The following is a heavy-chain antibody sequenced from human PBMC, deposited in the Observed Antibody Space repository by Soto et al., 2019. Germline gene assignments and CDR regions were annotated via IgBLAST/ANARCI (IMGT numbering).Heavy chain of an antibody. CDR1: GFTFSSYG. D-gene: IGHD3-22*01. V-gene: IGHV3-33*01. CDR3: ARVQNYYDSSGYWGWRSSYYYYGMDV. J-gene: IGHJ6*02. CDR2: IWYDGSNK. Sequence: QVQLVESGGGVVQPGRSLRLSCAASGFTFSSYGMHWVRQAPGKGLEWVAVIWYDGSNKYYADSVKGRFTISRDNSKNTLYLQMNSLRAEDTAVYYCARVQNYYDSSGYWGWRSSYYYYGMDVWGQGTTVTVSS.